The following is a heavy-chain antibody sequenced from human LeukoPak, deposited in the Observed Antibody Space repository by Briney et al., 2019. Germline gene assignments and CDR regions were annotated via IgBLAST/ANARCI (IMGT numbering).Heavy chain of an antibody. CDR3: AVSFDY. D-gene: IGHD5/OR15-5a*01. CDR1: GVTFNRHA. V-gene: IGHV3-48*01. CDR2: ISSSSSTI. Sequence: GGSLRLSCAVSGVTFNRHAMSWVRQAPGKGLEWVSYISSSSSTIYYADSVKGRFTISRDNAKNSLYLQMNSLRAEDTAVYYCAVSFDYWGQGTLVTVSS. J-gene: IGHJ4*02.